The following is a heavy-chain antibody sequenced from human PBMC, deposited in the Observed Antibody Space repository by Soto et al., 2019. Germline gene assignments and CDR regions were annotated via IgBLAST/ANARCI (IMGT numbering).Heavy chain of an antibody. CDR2: INPNSGGT. CDR3: ASSTSSGWYEEVWFDP. V-gene: IGHV1-2*02. J-gene: IGHJ5*02. D-gene: IGHD6-19*01. Sequence: GASVKVSCKASGYTFTGYYMHWVRQAPGQGLEWMGWINPNSGGTNYAQKFQGRVTMTRDTSISTAYMELSRLRSDDTAVYYCASSTSSGWYEEVWFDPWGQGTLVTVPS. CDR1: GYTFTGYY.